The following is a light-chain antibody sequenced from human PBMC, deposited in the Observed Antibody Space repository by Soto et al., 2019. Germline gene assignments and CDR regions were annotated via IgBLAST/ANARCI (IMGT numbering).Light chain of an antibody. V-gene: IGKV1-39*01. CDR2: AAS. J-gene: IGKJ1*01. Sequence: DIQMTQSPSSLSASVGDRVTITCRASQSISSYLHWYQQKPGKAPKLLIYAASNLQSGVPSRFSASGSGTDFTLTLNSLQPEDFATYYCQKYDRAPRTFGQGTKVDIK. CDR3: QKYDRAPRT. CDR1: QSISSY.